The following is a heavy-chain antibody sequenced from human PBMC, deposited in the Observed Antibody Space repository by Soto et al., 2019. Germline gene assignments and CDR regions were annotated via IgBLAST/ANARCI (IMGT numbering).Heavy chain of an antibody. CDR3: ARDLLVRGSSYLDY. D-gene: IGHD2-15*01. J-gene: IGHJ4*02. CDR1: GYTFTSYD. Sequence: SVKVSCKASGYTFTSYDINWVRQAPGQGLEWMGILNPSGGSTSYAQKFQGRVTVTRDTCKSTVYMELSGLRSEDTAVYYCARDLLVRGSSYLDYWGQGTLVTVSS. V-gene: IGHV1-46*01. CDR2: LNPSGGST.